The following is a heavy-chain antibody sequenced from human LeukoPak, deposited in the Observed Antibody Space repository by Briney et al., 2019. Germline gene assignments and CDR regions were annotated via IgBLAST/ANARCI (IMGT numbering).Heavy chain of an antibody. J-gene: IGHJ4*02. CDR3: AKSGRRGYSYGYRFKYYFES. V-gene: IGHV4-34*01. CDR1: GGSFSGYY. CDR2: INHSGST. D-gene: IGHD5-18*01. Sequence: PSETLSLTCAVYGGSFSGYYWSWIRQPPGKGLEWIGEINHSGSTNYNPSLKSRVTISVDTSKNQFSLKLSSVTAADTAVYYCAKSGRRGYSYGYRFKYYFESWGQGTLDTVSS.